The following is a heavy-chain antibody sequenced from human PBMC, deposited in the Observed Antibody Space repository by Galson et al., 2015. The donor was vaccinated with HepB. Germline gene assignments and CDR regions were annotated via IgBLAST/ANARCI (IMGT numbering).Heavy chain of an antibody. Sequence: SAKGRFTISRDNSKNTLYLQMNSLRAEDTAIYYCARAPPFDYWGRGTLVTVSS. V-gene: IGHV3-66*01. J-gene: IGHJ4*02. CDR3: ARAPPFDY.